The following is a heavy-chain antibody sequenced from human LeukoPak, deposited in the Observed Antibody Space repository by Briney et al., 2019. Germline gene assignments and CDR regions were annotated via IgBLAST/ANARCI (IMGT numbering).Heavy chain of an antibody. CDR2: ISSSSSYI. V-gene: IGHV3-21*01. D-gene: IGHD2-15*01. Sequence: GGSLRLFCGASGFTFSSYSMNWVRQAPGKGLEWVSSISSSSSYIYYADSVKGRFTISRDNAKNSLYLQMNSLRAEDTAVYYCASGYCSGGSCYVPLDYWGQGTLVTVSS. CDR3: ASGYCSGGSCYVPLDY. CDR1: GFTFSSYS. J-gene: IGHJ4*02.